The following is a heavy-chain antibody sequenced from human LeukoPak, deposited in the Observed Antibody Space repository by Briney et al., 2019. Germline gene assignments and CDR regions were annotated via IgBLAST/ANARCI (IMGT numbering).Heavy chain of an antibody. CDR2: IHYSGST. V-gene: IGHV4-59*08. D-gene: IGHD3-22*01. CDR3: ARQGVSSYQYFFDY. Sequence: SETLSLTCTVSGGSISSYFWSWIRQTPGKGLEWIGDIHYSGSTNYNPSLKSRVTISVDTSKNQFSLKLTSVTAADTAVYYCARQGVSSYQYFFDYWGQGTLVTVSS. J-gene: IGHJ4*02. CDR1: GGSISSYF.